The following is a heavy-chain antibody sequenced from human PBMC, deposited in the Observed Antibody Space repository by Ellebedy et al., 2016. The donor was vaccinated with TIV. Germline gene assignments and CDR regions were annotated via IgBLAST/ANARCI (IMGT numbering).Heavy chain of an antibody. CDR2: ISYDGNIQ. Sequence: GESLKISCAASGFTFTSYAMHWVRQAPGKGLEWVSVISYDGNIQLYADSVKGRFTVSRDNSKNTLFLQMNSLRTEDTAIYYCTKDLTQVPENNFDYWGQGTLVTVSS. CDR3: TKDLTQVPENNFDY. V-gene: IGHV3-30*18. J-gene: IGHJ4*02. CDR1: GFTFTSYA.